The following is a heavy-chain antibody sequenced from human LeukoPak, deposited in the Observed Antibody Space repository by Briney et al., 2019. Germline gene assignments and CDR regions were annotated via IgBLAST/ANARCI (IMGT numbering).Heavy chain of an antibody. Sequence: SETLSLTCTVSGGSISSYYWSWIRQPPGKGLEWIGYIYYSGSTNYNPSLKSRVTISVDTSKNQFSLKLSSVTAADTAVYYCARDYYDSSGYRYNWFDPWGQGTLVTVSS. CDR1: GGSISSYY. CDR3: ARDYYDSSGYRYNWFDP. V-gene: IGHV4-59*12. J-gene: IGHJ5*02. CDR2: IYYSGST. D-gene: IGHD3-22*01.